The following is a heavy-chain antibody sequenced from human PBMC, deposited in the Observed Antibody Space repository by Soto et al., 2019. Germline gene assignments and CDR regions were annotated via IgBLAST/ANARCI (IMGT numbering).Heavy chain of an antibody. J-gene: IGHJ5*02. CDR1: GGSISSGDYY. V-gene: IGHV4-30-4*01. CDR3: ARVVRFCSSPSCRGRNWFGP. Sequence: SETLSLTCSVSGGSISSGDYYWSWIRQPPGRGLEWIGYMFYTGTTYYNPSLKSRITISMDTSKNQFSLRLTSVTAADTAEYHCARVVRFCSSPSCRGRNWFGPWGQGTRVTVSS. D-gene: IGHD2-2*01. CDR2: MFYTGTT.